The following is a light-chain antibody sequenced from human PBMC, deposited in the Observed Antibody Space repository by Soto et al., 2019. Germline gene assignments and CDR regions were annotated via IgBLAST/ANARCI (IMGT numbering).Light chain of an antibody. CDR3: SSYTRTSTYV. V-gene: IGLV2-14*03. J-gene: IGLJ1*01. CDR1: SSDVAAYNY. CDR2: DVS. Sequence: QSALTQPASVSGSPGQSITISCTGTSSDVAAYNYVSWYQQHPGKAPKLMIYDVSDRPSGVSDRFSGSKSGHTASLTISGLQGEDEADYYCSSYTRTSTYVFGTGTKVTVL.